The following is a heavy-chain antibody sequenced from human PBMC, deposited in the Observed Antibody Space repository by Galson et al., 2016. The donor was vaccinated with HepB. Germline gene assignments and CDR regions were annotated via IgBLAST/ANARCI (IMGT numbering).Heavy chain of an antibody. Sequence: ETLSLPCTVSGAYVFRDFWSWIRQPPGQGLEWIGYFSDCGKNKYNPTLQSRLTMSVDKSKNQVSLKLTSVPAADTAVYYCARRVGHYDVFYFYGMDVWGQGATVTASS. J-gene: IGHJ6*02. D-gene: IGHD3-9*01. CDR3: ARRVGHYDVFYFYGMDV. CDR2: FSDCGKN. V-gene: IGHV4-59*02. CDR1: GAYVFRDF.